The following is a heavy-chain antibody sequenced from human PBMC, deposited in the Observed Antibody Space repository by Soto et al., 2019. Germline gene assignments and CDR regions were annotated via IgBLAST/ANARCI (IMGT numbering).Heavy chain of an antibody. CDR2: IYYSGST. CDR3: ASAGYSSSYFSSDYYYGMDV. Sequence: SDTLSLTCPVSGGSVSSGIYYWSWIRQPPGKGLDWIGYIYYSGSTNYNPSLKSRVTISVDTSKNQFSLKLSSVTAADTAVYYSASAGYSSSYFSSDYYYGMDVLSQGTTVKISS. V-gene: IGHV4-61*01. J-gene: IGHJ6*02. CDR1: GGSVSSGIYY. D-gene: IGHD1-26*01.